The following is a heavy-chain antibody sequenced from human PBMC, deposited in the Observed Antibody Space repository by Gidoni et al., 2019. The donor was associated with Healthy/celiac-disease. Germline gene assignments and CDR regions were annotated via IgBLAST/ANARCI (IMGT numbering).Heavy chain of an antibody. CDR2: IYYSGST. Sequence: QLQLQESGPGLVKPSETLSLPCTVSGGSISSSSDYWGWIRQPPGKGLEWIGSIYYSGSTYYNPSLKSRVTISVDTSKNQFSLKLSSVTAADTAVYYCARHEGPAVAGSDAFDIWGQGTMVTVSS. J-gene: IGHJ3*02. V-gene: IGHV4-39*01. CDR1: GGSISSSSDY. CDR3: ARHEGPAVAGSDAFDI. D-gene: IGHD6-19*01.